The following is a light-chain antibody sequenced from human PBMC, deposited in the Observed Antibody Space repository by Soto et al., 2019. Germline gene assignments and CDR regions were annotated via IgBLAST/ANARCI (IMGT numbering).Light chain of an antibody. J-gene: IGLJ1*01. Sequence: QTVVTQPASVSGSPGQSITISCTGTSSDVGGYNYVSWYQHHPGKAPKLIIYEVSNRPSGVSNRFSGSKSGNTASLTISGLQAEDEADYYCSSYASRSTYVFGTGTKLTVL. V-gene: IGLV2-14*01. CDR3: SSYASRSTYV. CDR1: SSDVGGYNY. CDR2: EVS.